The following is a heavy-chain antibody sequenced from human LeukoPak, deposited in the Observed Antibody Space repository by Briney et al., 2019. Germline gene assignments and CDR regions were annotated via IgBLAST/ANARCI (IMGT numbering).Heavy chain of an antibody. J-gene: IGHJ5*02. D-gene: IGHD2-2*01. CDR2: ISSSSSTI. Sequence: PGGSLRLSCAASGFTFSSYSMNWVRQAPGKGLEWVSYISSSSSTIYYADSVKGRFTISRDNAKNSLYLQLNSLRAEDTAVYYCARDKYCSTTWGQGTLVIVSS. CDR1: GFTFSSYS. V-gene: IGHV3-48*01. CDR3: ARDKYCSTT.